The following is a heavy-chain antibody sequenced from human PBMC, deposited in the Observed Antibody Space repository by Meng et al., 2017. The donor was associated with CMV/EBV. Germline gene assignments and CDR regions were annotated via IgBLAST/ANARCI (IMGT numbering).Heavy chain of an antibody. V-gene: IGHV3-11*05. CDR1: GFTFSDYY. CDR3: ARAGLARGAFDY. CDR2: ISSSSSYT. J-gene: IGHJ4*02. D-gene: IGHD3-10*01. Sequence: QLQRVESGGXLVKPGGXXRLSCAASGFTFSDYYMSWIRQAPGKGLEWVSYISSSSSYTNYADSVKGRFTISRDNAKNSLYLQMNSLRAEDTAVYYCARAGLARGAFDYWGQGTLVTVSS.